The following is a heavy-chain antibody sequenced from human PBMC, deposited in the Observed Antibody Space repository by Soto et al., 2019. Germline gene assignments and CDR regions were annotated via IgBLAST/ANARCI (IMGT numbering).Heavy chain of an antibody. CDR1: GFTFRAYW. V-gene: IGHV3-7*05. CDR2: IDQDGSGK. J-gene: IGHJ4*02. D-gene: IGHD1-1*01. CDR3: ARRREGTGRTLDY. Sequence: EVHLVESGGGLVQRGGSLRLSCAASGFTFRAYWMSWVRQAPGKRLEWVANIDQDGSGKYYVDSVRGRFTISRDNAHNSLYLQTNSLRDEDTAVYFCARRREGTGRTLDYWGQGTLVTVSS.